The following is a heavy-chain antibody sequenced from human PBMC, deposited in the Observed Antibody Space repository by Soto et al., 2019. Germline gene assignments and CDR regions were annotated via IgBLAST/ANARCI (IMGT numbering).Heavy chain of an antibody. CDR1: GFTFSRYS. D-gene: IGHD6-19*01. Sequence: QVQLVESGGGVVQPGRSLRLSCAASGFTFSRYSMNWVRQAPGKGLEWVAVISFEGNNKYYADSVKGRFTICRDDSNNTLYLQMNTLRAEDTAVYYCARDILPQWLTSYFFDFWGQGTLVTVSS. CDR2: ISFEGNNK. J-gene: IGHJ4*02. CDR3: ARDILPQWLTSYFFDF. V-gene: IGHV3-30-3*01.